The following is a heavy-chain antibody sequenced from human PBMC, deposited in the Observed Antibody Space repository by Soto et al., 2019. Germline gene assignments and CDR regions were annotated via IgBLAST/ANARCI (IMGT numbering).Heavy chain of an antibody. CDR1: GFTFSSYG. D-gene: IGHD2-21*01. V-gene: IGHV3-30*18. Sequence: QVQLVESGGGVVQPGRSLRLSCAASGFTFSSYGMHWVRQAPGKGLEWVAVISNDGSNKYYADSVKGRFTISRDNSKNTLYRQMNSLRAEDTAVYYCAKDVVVSANTGLGDYYYYYGMDVWGQGTTVTVSS. CDR3: AKDVVVSANTGLGDYYYYYGMDV. CDR2: ISNDGSNK. J-gene: IGHJ6*02.